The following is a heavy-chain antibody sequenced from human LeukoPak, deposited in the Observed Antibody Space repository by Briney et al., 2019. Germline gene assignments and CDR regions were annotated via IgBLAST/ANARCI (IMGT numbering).Heavy chain of an antibody. CDR2: ISGSGGST. Sequence: GGSLRLSCAASGFTFSSYAMSWVRQAPGKGLEWVSAISGSGGSTYYADSVKGRFTISRDNSKNTLYLQMNSPRAEDTAVYYCANHYDILTGYYSWGQGTLVTVSS. D-gene: IGHD3-9*01. J-gene: IGHJ4*02. CDR3: ANHYDILTGYYS. CDR1: GFTFSSYA. V-gene: IGHV3-23*01.